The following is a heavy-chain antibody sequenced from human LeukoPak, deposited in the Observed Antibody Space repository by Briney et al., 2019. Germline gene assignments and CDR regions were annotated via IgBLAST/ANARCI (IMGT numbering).Heavy chain of an antibody. Sequence: SETLSLICAVSCGSISSGGYSWSWIRQPPGKGLEWIGYIYHSGSTYYNPSLKSRVTISVDRSKNQFSLKLSSVTAADTAVYYCARRIRAAGYYWGQGTLVTVFS. CDR1: CGSISSGGYS. CDR3: ARRIRAAGYY. CDR2: IYHSGST. D-gene: IGHD6-13*01. V-gene: IGHV4-30-2*01. J-gene: IGHJ4*02.